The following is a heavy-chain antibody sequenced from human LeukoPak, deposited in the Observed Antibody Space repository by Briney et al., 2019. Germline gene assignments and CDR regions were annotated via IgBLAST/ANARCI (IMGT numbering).Heavy chain of an antibody. V-gene: IGHV4-59*01. CDR2: ISYGNT. CDR1: GGSISTYY. CDR3: ARDKAHSYGRYFDP. J-gene: IGHJ5*02. Sequence: SETLSLTCSVSGGSISTYYWNWIRQTPGKGLEWIGHISYGNTDYNPSLKSRVAISVDTSKNQFSLKLTSVTAADTAVYYCARDKAHSYGRYFDPWGQGALVTVSS. D-gene: IGHD5-18*01.